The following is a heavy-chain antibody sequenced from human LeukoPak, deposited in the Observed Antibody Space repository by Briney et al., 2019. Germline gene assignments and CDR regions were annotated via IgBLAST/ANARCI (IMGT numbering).Heavy chain of an antibody. CDR2: IKQDGSEK. CDR3: ASVSITVAERDYMDV. D-gene: IGHD6-19*01. CDR1: GFTFSRYW. Sequence: GGSLGLSCAASGFTFSRYWMSWIRQAPGKGLEWVANIKQDGSEKYYVDSVKGRFTISRDNAKNSLSLQMNSLRAEDTAVYYCASVSITVAERDYMDVWGKGITVTVSS. J-gene: IGHJ6*03. V-gene: IGHV3-7*01.